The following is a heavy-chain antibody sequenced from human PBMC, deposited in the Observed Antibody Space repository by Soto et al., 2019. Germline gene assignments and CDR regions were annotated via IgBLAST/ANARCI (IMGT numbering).Heavy chain of an antibody. J-gene: IGHJ6*03. CDR2: ISAYNGNT. D-gene: IGHD6-13*01. V-gene: IGHV1-18*01. Sequence: ASVKVSCKASGYTFTSYGISWVRQAPGQGLEWMGWISAYNGNTNYAQKLQGRVTMTTDTSTSTAYMELRSLRSGDTAVYYCARVRIAAAGTRGYYYYYMDVWGKGTTVTVSS. CDR3: ARVRIAAAGTRGYYYYYMDV. CDR1: GYTFTSYG.